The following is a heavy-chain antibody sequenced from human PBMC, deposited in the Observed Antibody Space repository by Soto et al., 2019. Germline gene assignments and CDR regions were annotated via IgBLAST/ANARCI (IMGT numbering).Heavy chain of an antibody. V-gene: IGHV3-7*03. D-gene: IGHD6-13*01. CDR1: GFTFSGYW. CDR3: ARAPYINAWYRFDL. Sequence: GGSLRLSCEASGFTFSGYWMSWVRHAPGKGLEWVADIKHDGSVKFYVDSVKGRFTISRDNAKKLLYLQMSGLRAEDTALYYCARAPYINAWYRFDLWGQGTLVTVSS. CDR2: IKHDGSVK. J-gene: IGHJ4*02.